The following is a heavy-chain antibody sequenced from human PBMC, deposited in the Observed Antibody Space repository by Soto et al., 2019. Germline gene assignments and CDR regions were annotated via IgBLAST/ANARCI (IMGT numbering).Heavy chain of an antibody. V-gene: IGHV3-23*01. CDR1: GFTFSSYA. CDR3: AKNPSPADYDSSDQGG. D-gene: IGHD3-22*01. Sequence: GGSLRLSCAASGFTFSSYAMSWVRQAPGKGLEWVSAISGSGGSTYYADSVKGRFTISRDNSKNTLYLQMNSLRAEDTAVYYCAKNPSPADYDSSDQGGWGQGTLVTVSS. CDR2: ISGSGGST. J-gene: IGHJ4*02.